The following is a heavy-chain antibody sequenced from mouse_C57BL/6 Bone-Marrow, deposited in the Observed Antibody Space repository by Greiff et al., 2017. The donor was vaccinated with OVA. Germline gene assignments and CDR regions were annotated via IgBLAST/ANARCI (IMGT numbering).Heavy chain of an antibody. J-gene: IGHJ3*01. CDR2: IYPRSGNT. Sequence: VQLQQSGAELARPGASVKLSCKASGYTFTSYGISGVKQRTGQGLEWIGEIYPRSGNTYYNEKFKGKATLTADKSSSTAYMELRSLTSEDSAVYFCARSGYSNYGFAYWGQGTLVTVSA. CDR1: GYTFTSYG. D-gene: IGHD2-5*01. V-gene: IGHV1-81*01. CDR3: ARSGYSNYGFAY.